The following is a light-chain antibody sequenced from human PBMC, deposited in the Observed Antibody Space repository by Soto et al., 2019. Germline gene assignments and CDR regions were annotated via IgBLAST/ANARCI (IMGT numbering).Light chain of an antibody. CDR2: DAS. CDR3: QQRSNWPPFT. J-gene: IGKJ3*01. CDR1: QSVSSY. V-gene: IGKV3-11*01. Sequence: EIVLTQSPATLSLSPGERATLSCRASQSVSSYLAWYQQKPGLAPRLLIYDASNRATGIPARFSGSGSGTDFTLTISSLEPEDFAIYYCQQRSNWPPFTFGPGTKVDLK.